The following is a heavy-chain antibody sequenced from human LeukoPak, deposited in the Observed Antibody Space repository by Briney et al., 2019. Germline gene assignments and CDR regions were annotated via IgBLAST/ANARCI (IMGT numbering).Heavy chain of an antibody. CDR3: ANWAYDSSGCSDY. J-gene: IGHJ4*02. V-gene: IGHV3-23*01. CDR2: ISGSGGST. CDR1: GFTFSSYA. Sequence: PGGSLRLSCAASGFTFSSYAMSWVRQAPGKGLEWVSAISGSGGSTDYADSVKGRFTISRDNSKNTLYLQMNSLRAEDTAVYYCANWAYDSSGCSDYWGQGTLVTVSS. D-gene: IGHD3-22*01.